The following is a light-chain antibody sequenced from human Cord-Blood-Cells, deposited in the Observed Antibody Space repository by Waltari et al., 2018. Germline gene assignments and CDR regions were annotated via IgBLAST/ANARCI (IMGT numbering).Light chain of an antibody. CDR3: MQGTHWPPGT. J-gene: IGKJ1*01. CDR1: QSVSSSY. Sequence: EIVLTQSPGTLSLSPGERATLSCRASQSVSSSYLAWYQQKPGQAPRLLIYGASSRATGIPDRFSGSGSGTDFTLKISRVEAEDVGVYYCMQGTHWPPGTFGQGTKVEIK. CDR2: GAS. V-gene: IGKV3D-20*02.